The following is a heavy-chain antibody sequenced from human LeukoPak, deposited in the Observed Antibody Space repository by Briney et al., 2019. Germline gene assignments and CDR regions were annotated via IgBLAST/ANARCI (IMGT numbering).Heavy chain of an antibody. CDR3: AIAPIGYCSSTSCYGGEYFDY. V-gene: IGHV4-59*01. D-gene: IGHD2-2*01. CDR2: IYYSGST. J-gene: IGHJ4*02. CDR1: GGPIRSYY. Sequence: PSETLSLTCTVSGGPIRSYYWSWIRQPPGKGLEWIGYIYYSGSTNYNPSLKSRVTISVDTSKNQFSLKLSSVTAADTAVYYCAIAPIGYCSSTSCYGGEYFDYWGQGTLVTVSS.